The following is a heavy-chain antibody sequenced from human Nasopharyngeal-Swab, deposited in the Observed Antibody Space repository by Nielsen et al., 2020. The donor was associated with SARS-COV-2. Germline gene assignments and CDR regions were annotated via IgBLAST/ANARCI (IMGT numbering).Heavy chain of an antibody. D-gene: IGHD4-17*01. CDR3: ARGSLGSFSTVTRIYGMDV. J-gene: IGHJ6*02. CDR1: GGSFSGYY. Sequence: SETLSLTCAVYGGSFSGYYWSWIRQPPGKGLEWIGEINHSGSTNYNPSPKSRVTISVDTSKNQFSLKLSSVTAADTAVYYCARGSLGSFSTVTRIYGMDVWGQGTTVTVSS. CDR2: INHSGST. V-gene: IGHV4-34*01.